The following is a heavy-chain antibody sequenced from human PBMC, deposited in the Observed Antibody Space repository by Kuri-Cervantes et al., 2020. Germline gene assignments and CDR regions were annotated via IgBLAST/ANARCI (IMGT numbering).Heavy chain of an antibody. V-gene: IGHV3-30*18. CDR2: ISYDGSNK. CDR1: GFTFSSYG. Sequence: LSLTCAASGFTFSSYGMHWVRQAPGKGLEWVAVISYDGSNKYYADSVKGRFTISRDNSKNTLYLQMNSLRAEDTALYYCAKNAHKSGYSSTWLNWYFDLWGRGTLVTVSS. CDR3: AKNAHKSGYSSTWLNWYFDL. J-gene: IGHJ2*01. D-gene: IGHD6-13*01.